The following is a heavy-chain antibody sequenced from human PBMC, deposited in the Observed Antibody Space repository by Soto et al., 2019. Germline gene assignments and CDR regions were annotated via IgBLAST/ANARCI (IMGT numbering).Heavy chain of an antibody. CDR2: IYYSGST. CDR3: ARGHMGPDIGIVGATELDY. V-gene: IGHV4-61*08. Sequence: SETLSLTCTVSGDSISSGAFYWGWIRQPPGKGLEWIGYIYYSGSTNYNPSLKSRVTISVDTSKNQFSLKLSSVTAADTAVYYCARGHMGPDIGIVGATELDYWGQGTLVTVSS. J-gene: IGHJ4*02. D-gene: IGHD1-26*01. CDR1: GDSISSGAFY.